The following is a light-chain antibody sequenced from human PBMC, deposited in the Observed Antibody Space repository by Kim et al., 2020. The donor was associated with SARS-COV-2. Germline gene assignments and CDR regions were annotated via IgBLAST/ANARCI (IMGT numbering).Light chain of an antibody. Sequence: VSPGQTASITCSGDKLGDKYACWYQQKPGQAPVLVIYQDSKRPSGIPERFSGSNSGNTATLTISGTQAMDEADYYCQAWDSSTVVFGGGTKVTVL. CDR3: QAWDSSTVV. J-gene: IGLJ2*01. CDR2: QDS. CDR1: KLGDKY. V-gene: IGLV3-1*01.